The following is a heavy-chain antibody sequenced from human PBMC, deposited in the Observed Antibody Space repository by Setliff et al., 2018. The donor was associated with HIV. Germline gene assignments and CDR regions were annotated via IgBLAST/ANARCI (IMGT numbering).Heavy chain of an antibody. Sequence: KPSETLSLICSVSGDSISAYYWTWIRQSPGKGLEWIGWIYKNGNTNYNPSLTSRLTISVDTSKNQFSLKLSSVTAADTAVYYCAARKLSAAAFDYWGQGSLVTVSS. CDR2: IYKNGNT. J-gene: IGHJ4*02. CDR1: GDSISAYY. V-gene: IGHV4-4*09. CDR3: AARKLSAAAFDY. D-gene: IGHD6-13*01.